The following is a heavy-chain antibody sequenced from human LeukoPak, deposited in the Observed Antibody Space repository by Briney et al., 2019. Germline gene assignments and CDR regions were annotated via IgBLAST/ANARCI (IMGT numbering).Heavy chain of an antibody. D-gene: IGHD3-10*02. CDR3: AELGITMIGGV. J-gene: IGHJ6*04. CDR2: IYYSGST. V-gene: IGHV4-59*04. Sequence: PGGSLRLSCAASGFTFSSYSMNWVRQAPGKGLEWIGSIYYSGSTYYNPSLKSRVTISVDTSKNQFSLKLSSVTAADTAVYYCAELGITMIGGVWGEGTTVTISS. CDR1: GFTFSSYS.